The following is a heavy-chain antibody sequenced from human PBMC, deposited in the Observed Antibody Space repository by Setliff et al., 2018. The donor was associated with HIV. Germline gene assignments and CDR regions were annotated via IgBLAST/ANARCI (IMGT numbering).Heavy chain of an antibody. D-gene: IGHD6-19*01. Sequence: SETLSLTCTVSGGSINSGNNYWNWVRQPPGKGLEWIGEIFHSGSTNYNPSLKSRVTVSVDTSKNQFSLKLSSVTAADTAVYFCARGYPGIAVAGLTYYYYYYMDVWGKGTTVTVSS. CDR3: ARGYPGIAVAGLTYYYYYYMDV. CDR1: GGSINSGNNY. CDR2: IFHSGST. V-gene: IGHV4-61*01. J-gene: IGHJ6*03.